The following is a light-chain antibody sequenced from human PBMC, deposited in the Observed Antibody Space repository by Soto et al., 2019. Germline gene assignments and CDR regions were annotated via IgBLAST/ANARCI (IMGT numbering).Light chain of an antibody. V-gene: IGKV1-5*01. CDR3: QEYNNYWT. CDR2: TAS. Sequence: IQMTQSPATLSASLGDTVTITCRASQTISRWLAWYQQKPGKAPRLLIDTASTLESGVPSRFSASGSGTAFTLTISSLHPDDFATYYCQEYNNYWTFGQGTKVDIK. CDR1: QTISRW. J-gene: IGKJ1*01.